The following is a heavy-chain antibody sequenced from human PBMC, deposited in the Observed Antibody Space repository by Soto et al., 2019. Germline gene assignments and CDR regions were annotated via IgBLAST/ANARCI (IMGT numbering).Heavy chain of an antibody. CDR2: ISANDVGT. Sequence: GGSLRLSCDASGFTLRNYAMTWIRQAPGKGLEWVSLISANDVGTYYAESVKTRFTISTDQSRNTVYLQMDSLRADDTAIYYCAKAKNDYNWDNRPPFDYWGQGTLVTVAS. J-gene: IGHJ4*02. D-gene: IGHD1-20*01. V-gene: IGHV3-23*01. CDR3: AKAKNDYNWDNRPPFDY. CDR1: GFTLRNYA.